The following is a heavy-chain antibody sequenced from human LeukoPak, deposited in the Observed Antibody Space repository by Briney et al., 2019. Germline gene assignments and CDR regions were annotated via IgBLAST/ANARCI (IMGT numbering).Heavy chain of an antibody. CDR1: GFTFDDYA. CDR2: ISWNSGSI. V-gene: IGHV3-9*01. J-gene: IGHJ4*02. CDR3: AKEKGSTGGFDY. Sequence: GGSLRLPCAASGFTFDDYAMHWVRQAPGKGLEWVSGISWNSGSIGYADSVKGRFTISRDNAKNSLYLQMNSLRAEDTALYYCAKEKGSTGGFDYWGQGTLVTVSS. D-gene: IGHD2-2*01.